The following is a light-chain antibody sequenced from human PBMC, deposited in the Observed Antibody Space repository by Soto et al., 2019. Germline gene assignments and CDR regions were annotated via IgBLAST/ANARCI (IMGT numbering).Light chain of an antibody. CDR3: QVWDGRSFQGV. J-gene: IGLJ1*01. CDR2: DDT. V-gene: IGLV3-21*02. Sequence: SYELTQPPSVSVAPGQTASIACGGDNIGSKSVNWFQQRPGQAPVVVVYDDTDRPTGIPERFSGSNSGNTATLTISRVEAGDEADYYCQVWDGRSFQGVFGPGTKATV. CDR1: NIGSKS.